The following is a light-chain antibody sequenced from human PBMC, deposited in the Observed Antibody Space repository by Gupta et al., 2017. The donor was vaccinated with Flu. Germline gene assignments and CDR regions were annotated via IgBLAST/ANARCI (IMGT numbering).Light chain of an antibody. CDR3: QSYDSSLSGSV. CDR2: GNS. Sequence: QSVLTQPPSVSAPPGPTVTISSPVSRSNIGAGYDVHWYQRLPGTAPKHLIYGNSNRPSGVPDRFSGSKSGTAAALAITGLQAEDEADYYCQSYDSSLSGSVFGGGTKLTVL. V-gene: IGLV1-40*01. J-gene: IGLJ3*02. CDR1: RSNIGAGYD.